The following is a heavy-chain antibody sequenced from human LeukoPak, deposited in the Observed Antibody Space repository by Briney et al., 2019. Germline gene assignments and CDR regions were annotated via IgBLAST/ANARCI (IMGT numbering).Heavy chain of an antibody. CDR1: GGTFSSYA. CDR3: ASFDYSRGY. J-gene: IGHJ4*02. CDR2: IIPIFGTA. V-gene: IGHV1-69*05. Sequence: ASVKVSCKASGGTFSSYAISWVRQAPGQGLEWMGRIIPIFGTANYAQKFQGRVTITTDESTSTAYMELSSLRSEDTAVSSCASFDYSRGYWGQGTLVTVSS. D-gene: IGHD3-9*01.